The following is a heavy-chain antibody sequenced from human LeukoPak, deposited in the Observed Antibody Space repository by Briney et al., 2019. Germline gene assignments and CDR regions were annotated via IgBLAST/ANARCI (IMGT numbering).Heavy chain of an antibody. CDR2: FKSKTDGGTT. Sequence: PGGPLRLSCAASGFTFSNAWMSWVRQAPGKGLEWVGRFKSKTDGGTTDYAAPVKGRFTISRDDSKNTLYLQMNSLKTEDTAVYYCTTHLGGAISGSYWTLDYWGQGTLVTVSS. J-gene: IGHJ4*02. D-gene: IGHD1-26*01. V-gene: IGHV3-15*01. CDR1: GFTFSNAW. CDR3: TTHLGGAISGSYWTLDY.